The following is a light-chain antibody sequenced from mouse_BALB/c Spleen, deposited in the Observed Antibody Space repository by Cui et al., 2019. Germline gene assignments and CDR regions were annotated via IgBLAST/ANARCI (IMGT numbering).Light chain of an antibody. CDR1: SRVSY. CDR3: QQWSSNPWT. CDR2: DTS. Sequence: QIVLTQSPAIMSASPGEKVTMTCSASSRVSYMHWYQQKSGTSPKRWIYDTSKLASGVPARFSGSGSGTSYSLTISSMEAEDAATYYCQQWSSNPWTFGGGTKLEIK. V-gene: IGKV4-59*01. J-gene: IGKJ1*01.